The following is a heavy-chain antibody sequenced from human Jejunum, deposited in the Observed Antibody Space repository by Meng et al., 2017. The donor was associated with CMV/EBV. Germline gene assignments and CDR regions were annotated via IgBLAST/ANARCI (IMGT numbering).Heavy chain of an antibody. Sequence: CAVSGFTVSSNYMSWVRQAPGKGLEWVSVIYAGGSAYYADSVKDRFTISRDNSKNTLYLQMNSLRAEDTAVYYCARGTIAAELFDYWGQGTLVTV. CDR2: IYAGGSA. D-gene: IGHD6-6*01. J-gene: IGHJ4*02. V-gene: IGHV3-53*01. CDR1: GFTVSSNY. CDR3: ARGTIAAELFDY.